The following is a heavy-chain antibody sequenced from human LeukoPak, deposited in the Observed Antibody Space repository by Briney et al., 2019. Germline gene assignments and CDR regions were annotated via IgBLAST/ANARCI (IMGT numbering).Heavy chain of an antibody. CDR3: ASGSGDYGDPFDY. Sequence: GGSLRLSCAASGFTFNYFWMHWVRQVPGKGLVWVSRINGDGSGTNYAGSVRGRFTISRDNAKNTLYLQMNSLRAEGTAVYYCASGSGDYGDPFDYWGQGTLVTVSS. CDR2: INGDGSGT. J-gene: IGHJ4*02. D-gene: IGHD4-17*01. CDR1: GFTFNYFW. V-gene: IGHV3-74*01.